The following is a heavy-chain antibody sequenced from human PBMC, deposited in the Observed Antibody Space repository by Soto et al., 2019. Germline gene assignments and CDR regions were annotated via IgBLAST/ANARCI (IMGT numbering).Heavy chain of an antibody. D-gene: IGHD2-2*01. J-gene: IGHJ4*02. CDR2: IWNDGSNE. Sequence: QVQLVESGGGVVQPGSSLRLSCAASGFTFSLFGMHWVRQAPGKGLEGVAHIWNDGSNEYYADSVRGRFTISRDNSRSTLYLEMNSLRVEDTAVYFCAASYCSSNSCYRGLDSWGQGALITVSS. CDR3: AASYCSSNSCYRGLDS. V-gene: IGHV3-33*01. CDR1: GFTFSLFG.